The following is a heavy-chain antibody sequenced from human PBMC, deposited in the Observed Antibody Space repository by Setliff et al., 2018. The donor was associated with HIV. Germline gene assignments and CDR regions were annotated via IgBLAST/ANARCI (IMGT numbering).Heavy chain of an antibody. J-gene: IGHJ4*02. V-gene: IGHV3-30*02. Sequence: GGSLRLSCGASAFTFSSYGMHWVRQAPGKGLEWVAFIRYDDTYKFYADSVKGRFTISRDNSKNTLYLQMNSLRVVDTAVYFCAKNLYRSPWSPLDYWGQGALVTVSS. CDR1: AFTFSSYG. D-gene: IGHD6-19*01. CDR3: AKNLYRSPWSPLDY. CDR2: IRYDDTYK.